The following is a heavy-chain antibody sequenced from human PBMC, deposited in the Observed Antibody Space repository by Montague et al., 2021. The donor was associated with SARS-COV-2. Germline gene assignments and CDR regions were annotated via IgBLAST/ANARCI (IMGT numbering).Heavy chain of an antibody. CDR3: AKQPGAGAIVYWYFDL. CDR1: GFAFNNFA. Sequence: SLRLSCAASGFAFNNFAMTWVRQPPGKGLECVSSIFGSGAGTYYADSVKGRFTISRDNSRNTLYLQMNSLRAEDTAKYYCAKQPGAGAIVYWYFDLWGRGTVVSVSS. CDR2: IFGSGAGT. D-gene: IGHD6-25*01. J-gene: IGHJ2*01. V-gene: IGHV3-23*01.